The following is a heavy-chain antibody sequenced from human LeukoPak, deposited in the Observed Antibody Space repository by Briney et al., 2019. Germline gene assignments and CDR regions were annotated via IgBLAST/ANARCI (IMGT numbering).Heavy chain of an antibody. V-gene: IGHV3-9*01. CDR2: ISWNSGSI. D-gene: IGHD6-19*01. J-gene: IGHJ6*02. CDR1: GFTFDDYA. Sequence: GGSLRLSCAASGFTFDDYAMHWVRQAPGKGLEWVSGISWNSGSIGYADSVKGRFTISRDNAKNSLYLQMNSLRAEDTALYYCAKDMSSGPYYYGMDVWGQGTTVTVS. CDR3: AKDMSSGPYYYGMDV.